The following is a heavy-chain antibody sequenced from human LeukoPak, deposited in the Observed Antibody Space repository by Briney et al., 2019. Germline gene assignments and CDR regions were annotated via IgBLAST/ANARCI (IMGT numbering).Heavy chain of an antibody. Sequence: PSETLSLTCTVSGGSISSYYWSWIRQPPGKGLEWIGYIYYSGSTNYNPSLKSRVTISVDTSKNQFSLKLSSVTAADTAVYYCARDLPVYGFDYWGQGTLVTVSS. CDR3: ARDLPVYGFDY. J-gene: IGHJ4*02. CDR2: IYYSGST. D-gene: IGHD1-14*01. V-gene: IGHV4-59*01. CDR1: GGSISSYY.